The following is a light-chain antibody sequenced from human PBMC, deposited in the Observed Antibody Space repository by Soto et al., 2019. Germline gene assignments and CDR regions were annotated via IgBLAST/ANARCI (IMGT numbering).Light chain of an antibody. V-gene: IGKV1-39*01. CDR3: QQSYSAHLT. CDR1: QSISTY. CDR2: AAS. J-gene: IGKJ3*01. Sequence: DIQMTQSPSSLSASEGDRVTITCRASQSISTYLNWHQQKPGKAPKLLLYAASSLQSGVPSRFCGSGSWTEFTLTISSLQPEDVAIYYCQQSYSAHLTFGPGTKVDIK.